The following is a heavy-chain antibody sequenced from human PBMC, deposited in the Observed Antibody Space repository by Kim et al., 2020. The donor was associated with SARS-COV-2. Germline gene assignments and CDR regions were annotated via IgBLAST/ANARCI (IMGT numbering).Heavy chain of an antibody. CDR3: ARDGYLGGATTAEGAFDI. CDR1: GCTFSSYA. CDR2: IIPSFGTA. D-gene: IGHD1-26*01. J-gene: IGHJ3*02. Sequence: SVKVSCKASGCTFSSYAISWVRQAPGQGLEWMGGIIPSFGTANYAQKFQGRVTITADESTSTAYMELSSLRSEDTAVYYCARDGYLGGATTAEGAFDIWGQGTMVTVSS. V-gene: IGHV1-69*13.